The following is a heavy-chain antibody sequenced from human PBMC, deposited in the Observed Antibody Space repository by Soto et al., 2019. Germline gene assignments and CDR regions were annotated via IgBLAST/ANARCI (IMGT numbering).Heavy chain of an antibody. J-gene: IGHJ4*02. D-gene: IGHD1-26*01. Sequence: QVQLVQSGAEVKKPGSSVKVSCKTSGGTFSTYSIVWVRQAPGEGLEWMGGIIPIFGTANYAQKFQDRVTITADKSTTTAFMELSSLKSEDTAMYYCASSSGNNYGVGTNYYFDYWGQGPLVTVSS. V-gene: IGHV1-69*06. CDR1: GGTFSTYS. CDR3: ASSSGNNYGVGTNYYFDY. CDR2: IIPIFGTA.